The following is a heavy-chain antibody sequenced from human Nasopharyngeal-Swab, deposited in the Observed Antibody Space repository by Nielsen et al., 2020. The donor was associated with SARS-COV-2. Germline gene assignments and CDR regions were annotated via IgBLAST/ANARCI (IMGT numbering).Heavy chain of an antibody. V-gene: IGHV1-3*01. J-gene: IGHJ4*02. CDR3: ARGIAAAGTLDY. D-gene: IGHD6-13*01. Sequence: ASVKVSCKASGYTFTGYYMHWVRQAPGQRLEWMGWINAGNGNTKYSQKFQGRVTITRDTSASTAYMELSSLRSEDTAVYYCARGIAAAGTLDYWGQGTSATVSS. CDR1: GYTFTGYY. CDR2: INAGNGNT.